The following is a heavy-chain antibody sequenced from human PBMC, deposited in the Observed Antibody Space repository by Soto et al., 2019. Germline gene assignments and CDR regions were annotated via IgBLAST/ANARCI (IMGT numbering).Heavy chain of an antibody. CDR2: IYWNDDK. J-gene: IGHJ6*02. CDR1: GFSLSTSVVG. D-gene: IGHD3-3*01. Sequence: SGPTLVNPTQTLTLTCTFSGFSLSTSVVGVGWIRQPPGKALEWLALIYWNDDKRYSPSLKSRLTITKDTSKSQVVLTMTNMDPVDTATYYCAHNRAMDFWSGPTMDVWGQGTTVTVS. CDR3: AHNRAMDFWSGPTMDV. V-gene: IGHV2-5*01.